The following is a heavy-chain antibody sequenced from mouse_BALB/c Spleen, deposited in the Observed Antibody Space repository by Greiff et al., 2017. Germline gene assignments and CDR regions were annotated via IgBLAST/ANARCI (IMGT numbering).Heavy chain of an antibody. D-gene: IGHD3-3*01. Sequence: DVHLVESGGGLVKPGGSLKLSCAASGFTFSSYAMSWVRQSPEKRLEWVAEISSGGSYTYYPDTVTGRFTISRDNAKNTLYLEMSSLRSEDTAMYYCAREGGRHYYFDYWGQGTTLTVSS. CDR1: GFTFSSYA. CDR3: AREGGRHYYFDY. J-gene: IGHJ2*01. CDR2: ISSGGSYT. V-gene: IGHV5-9-4*01.